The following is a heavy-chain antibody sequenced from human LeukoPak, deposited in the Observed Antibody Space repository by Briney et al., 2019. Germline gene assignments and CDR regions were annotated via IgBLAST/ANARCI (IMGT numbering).Heavy chain of an antibody. CDR1: GFTFSSYW. CDR3: VREYSSSSGRAFDM. CDR2: ISTDGSST. J-gene: IGHJ3*02. D-gene: IGHD6-6*01. Sequence: GGSLRLSCAASGFTFSSYWMHWVRQAPGKGLVWVSRISTDGSSTNSADSVKGRLTISRDNAKNTLYLQMNSLRAEDTAVYYCVREYSSSSGRAFDMWGQGTVVTVSP. V-gene: IGHV3-74*01.